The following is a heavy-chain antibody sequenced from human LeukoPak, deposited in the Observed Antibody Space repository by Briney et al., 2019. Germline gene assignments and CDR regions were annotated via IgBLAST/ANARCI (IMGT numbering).Heavy chain of an antibody. CDR3: ARQWFGELLLDY. CDR1: GFTFSSYA. J-gene: IGHJ4*02. CDR2: ISYDGSNK. V-gene: IGHV3-30-3*01. D-gene: IGHD3-10*01. Sequence: GGSLRLSCAASGFTFSSYAMHWVRQAPGKGLEWVAVISYDGSNKYYADSVKGRFTISRDNSKNTLYLQMNSLRAEDTAVYYCARQWFGELLLDYWGQGTLVTVSS.